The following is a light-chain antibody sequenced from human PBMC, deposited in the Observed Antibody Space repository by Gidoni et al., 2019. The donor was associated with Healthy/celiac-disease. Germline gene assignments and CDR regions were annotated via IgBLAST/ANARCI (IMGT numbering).Light chain of an antibody. V-gene: IGLV2-8*01. CDR1: SSDGGGYNY. CDR3: SSYAGSNNLV. Sequence: SALTQPPSASGSTGQSVTIFCTGTSSDGGGYNYVSWYQQHPGKAPKLMIYEVSKRPSGVPDRFFGSMSGNTASLTVSGLQAEDEADYYCSSYAGSNNLVFGGGTKLTVL. CDR2: EVS. J-gene: IGLJ2*01.